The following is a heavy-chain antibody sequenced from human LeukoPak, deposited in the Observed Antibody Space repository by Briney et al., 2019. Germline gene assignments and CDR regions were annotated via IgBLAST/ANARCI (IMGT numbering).Heavy chain of an antibody. Sequence: PGGSLRLSCAASGFTFSSYWISWVCQAPGKGLEWVANIKQDGSEKYYVDSVKGRFTISRDNAKNSLYLQMNSLRAEDTAVYYCARVDSGYSSGWYEGYWGQGTLVTVSS. D-gene: IGHD6-19*01. CDR3: ARVDSGYSSGWYEGY. V-gene: IGHV3-7*01. CDR1: GFTFSSYW. CDR2: IKQDGSEK. J-gene: IGHJ4*02.